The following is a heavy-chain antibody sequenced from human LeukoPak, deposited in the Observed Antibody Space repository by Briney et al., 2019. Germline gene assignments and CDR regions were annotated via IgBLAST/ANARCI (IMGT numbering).Heavy chain of an antibody. J-gene: IGHJ4*02. CDR1: GGSFSGYY. Sequence: SETLSLTCAVYGGSFSGYYWSWIRQPPGKGLEWIGEINHSGSTNYNPSLKSRVTISVDTSKNQFSLKLSSVTAADTAVYYCARTRLRYFPFLGPGTLVTGSS. CDR3: ARTRLRYFPF. CDR2: INHSGST. V-gene: IGHV4-34*01. D-gene: IGHD3-16*01.